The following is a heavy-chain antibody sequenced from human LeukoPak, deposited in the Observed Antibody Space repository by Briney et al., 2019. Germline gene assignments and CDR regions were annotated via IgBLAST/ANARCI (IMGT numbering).Heavy chain of an antibody. Sequence: GGSLRLSCAASGFTVSSNYMTWVRQAPGKGLEWVSIIYSGGTTYYADSVKGRFTISRDNSKNTLYLQMNSLRAEDTAVYYCARDLNYNFDYWGQGTLVTVSS. V-gene: IGHV3-53*01. J-gene: IGHJ4*02. D-gene: IGHD1-1*01. CDR3: ARDLNYNFDY. CDR2: IYSGGTT. CDR1: GFTVSSNY.